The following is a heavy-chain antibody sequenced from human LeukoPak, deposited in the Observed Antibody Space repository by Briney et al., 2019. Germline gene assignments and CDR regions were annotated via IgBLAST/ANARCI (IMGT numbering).Heavy chain of an antibody. CDR3: ARDDQWLVDFDY. CDR1: GFTFSSYS. CDR2: ISSSSSYI. V-gene: IGHV3-21*01. D-gene: IGHD6-19*01. J-gene: IGHJ4*02. Sequence: PGGSLRLSCAASGFTFSSYSMNWVRQAPGKGLEWVSSISSSSSYIYYADSVKGRFTISRDNAKNSLYLQMNSLRAEDTAVYYCARDDQWLVDFDYWGQGTLVTVSS.